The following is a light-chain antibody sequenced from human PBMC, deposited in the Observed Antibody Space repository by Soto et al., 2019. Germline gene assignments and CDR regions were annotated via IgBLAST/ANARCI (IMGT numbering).Light chain of an antibody. J-gene: IGKJ1*01. V-gene: IGKV1-39*01. Sequence: DIQMTQSPSSPSESXGNSVTVTCRASQIVDTSLNWYQHKPGKAPHPLIYAASSLQSGVPSILSCSCSETYFTLTIHNLQPEDFATYYGQQTHSRPPTFGQRTKVDTK. CDR2: AAS. CDR1: QIVDTS. CDR3: QQTHSRPPT.